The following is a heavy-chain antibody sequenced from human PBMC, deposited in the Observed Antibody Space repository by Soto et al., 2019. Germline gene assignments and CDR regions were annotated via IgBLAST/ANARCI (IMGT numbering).Heavy chain of an antibody. J-gene: IGHJ4*02. CDR3: ARRGQWRDFDY. D-gene: IGHD6-19*01. Sequence: SETLSLTCTVSGGSISSYYWIWIRQPPGMGLEWIGYIYYSGSTNYNPSLKSRVTMSVDTSKNQFSLRLSSVTAADTAVYYCARRGQWRDFDYWGRGTLVTVSS. V-gene: IGHV4-59*08. CDR1: GGSISSYY. CDR2: IYYSGST.